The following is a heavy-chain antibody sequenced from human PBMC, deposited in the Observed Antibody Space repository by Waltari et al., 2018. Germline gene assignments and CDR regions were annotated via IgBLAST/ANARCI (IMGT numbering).Heavy chain of an antibody. Sequence: QVQLQQWVAGLLKPSETLSLTCAVYGGSFSGYYWSWIRQPPGKGLEWIGEINHSGSTNYNPSLKSRVTISVDTSKNQFSLKLSSVTAADTAVYYCARGLMTFDIWGQWTMVTVSS. CDR1: GGSFSGYY. CDR3: ARGLMTFDI. CDR2: INHSGST. V-gene: IGHV4-34*01. J-gene: IGHJ3*02. D-gene: IGHD2-8*01.